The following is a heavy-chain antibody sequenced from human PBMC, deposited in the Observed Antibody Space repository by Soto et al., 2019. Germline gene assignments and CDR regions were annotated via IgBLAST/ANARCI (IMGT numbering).Heavy chain of an antibody. CDR1: GYTFSNYD. CDR3: AKVSRKGSAIDFDY. Sequence: QVQLVQSGAELKKPGASVKVSCKASGYTFSNYDMNWVRQATGQGPEWIGWVNPNNGDTGYAQKFQGRVTLTTDISTTTDYMELTSLRSEYTAIYYCAKVSRKGSAIDFDYWGQGTLINVSS. J-gene: IGHJ4*02. D-gene: IGHD3-10*01. V-gene: IGHV1-8*01. CDR2: VNPNNGDT.